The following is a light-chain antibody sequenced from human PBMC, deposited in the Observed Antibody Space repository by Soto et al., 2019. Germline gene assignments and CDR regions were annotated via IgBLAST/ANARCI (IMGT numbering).Light chain of an antibody. CDR3: CSYAAGSTHVV. J-gene: IGLJ2*01. Sequence: QSALTQPRSVSGSPGQSVTISCTGTSSDVGGYNYVSWYQQHPGKAPKLMIYDVSKRPSGVPDRFSGSKSGNTASLTISGLQADDDADDYCCSYAAGSTHVVFGGGTKLTVL. CDR1: SSDVGGYNY. V-gene: IGLV2-11*01. CDR2: DVS.